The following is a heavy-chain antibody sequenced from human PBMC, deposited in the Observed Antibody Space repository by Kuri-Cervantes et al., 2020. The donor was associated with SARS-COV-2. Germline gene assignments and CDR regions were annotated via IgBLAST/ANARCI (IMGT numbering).Heavy chain of an antibody. CDR1: GFTVNYYW. CDR2: VKQDGSET. Sequence: GGSLRLSCAASGFTVNYYWMTWVRQAPGGGLERVANVKQDGSETYYVESVKGRFTISRDNAKNSLYLQMNSLRADDTAVYYCVRLGAAYVDTLVVMRAVHYFDSWGQGALVTVSS. CDR3: VRLGAAYVDTLVVMRAVHYFDS. V-gene: IGHV3-7*03. D-gene: IGHD5-18*01. J-gene: IGHJ4*02.